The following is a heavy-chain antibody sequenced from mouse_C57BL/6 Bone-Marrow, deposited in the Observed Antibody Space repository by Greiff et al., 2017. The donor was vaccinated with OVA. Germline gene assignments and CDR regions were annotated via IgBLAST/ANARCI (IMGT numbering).Heavy chain of an antibody. CDR2: ISYDGSN. J-gene: IGHJ2*01. D-gene: IGHD3-3*01. V-gene: IGHV3-6*01. Sequence: EVKVEESGPGLVKPSQSLSLTCSVTGYSITSGYYWNWIRQFPGNKLEWMGYISYDGSNNYNPSLKNRISITRDTSKNQFFLKLNSVTTEDTATYYCARNLGQGYWGQGTTLTVSS. CDR3: ARNLGQGY. CDR1: GYSITSGYY.